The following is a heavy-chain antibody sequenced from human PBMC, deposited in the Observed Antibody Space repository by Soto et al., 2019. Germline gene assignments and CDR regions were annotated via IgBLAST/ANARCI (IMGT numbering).Heavy chain of an antibody. V-gene: IGHV1-8*01. CDR1: GYSFIDYD. D-gene: IGHD3-22*01. CDR3: ARDPLYYDSSGYYPFDY. Sequence: ASVKVSCKASGYSFIDYDINWVRQATGQGLEWMGWMTPNSGNTSYAQKFQGRVTMTRDTSTSTVYMELSSLRSEDTAVYYCARDPLYYDSSGYYPFDYWGQGTLVTVSS. CDR2: MTPNSGNT. J-gene: IGHJ4*02.